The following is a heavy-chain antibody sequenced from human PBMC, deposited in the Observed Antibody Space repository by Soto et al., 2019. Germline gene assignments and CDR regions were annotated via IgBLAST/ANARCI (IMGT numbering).Heavy chain of an antibody. Sequence: EGSLRLSCAASGFTFSSYAMHWVRQAPGKGLESVAVISYDGSNKYYADSVKGRFTISRDNSKNTLYLQMSGLRADDTAVYYCARELVLRYFDWSPSYSWFDPWGQGTLVTVSS. CDR2: ISYDGSNK. V-gene: IGHV3-30-3*01. J-gene: IGHJ5*02. D-gene: IGHD3-9*01. CDR3: ARELVLRYFDWSPSYSWFDP. CDR1: GFTFSSYA.